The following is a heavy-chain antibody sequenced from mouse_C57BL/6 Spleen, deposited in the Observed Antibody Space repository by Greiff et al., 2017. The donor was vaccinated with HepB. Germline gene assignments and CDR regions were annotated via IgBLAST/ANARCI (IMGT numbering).Heavy chain of an antibody. D-gene: IGHD1-1*01. CDR2: ISYSGST. CDR3: ARYYGSSHWYFDV. V-gene: IGHV3-8*01. J-gene: IGHJ1*03. CDR1: GYSITSDY. Sequence: EVKVIESGPGLAKPSQTLSLTCSVTGYSITSDYWNWIRKFPGNKLEYMGYISYSGSTYYNPSLKSRISITRDTSKNQYYLQLNSVTTEDTATYYCARYYGSSHWYFDVWGTGTTVTVSS.